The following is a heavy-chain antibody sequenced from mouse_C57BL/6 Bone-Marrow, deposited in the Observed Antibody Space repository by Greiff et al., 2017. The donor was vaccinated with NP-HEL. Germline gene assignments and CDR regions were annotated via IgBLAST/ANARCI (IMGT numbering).Heavy chain of an antibody. CDR2: ISSGGSYT. V-gene: IGHV5-6*01. CDR1: GFTFSSYG. J-gene: IGHJ4*01. D-gene: IGHD2-4*01. CDR3: ARGYDYEDAMDY. Sequence: EVKLVESGGDLVKPGGSLKLSCAASGFTFSSYGMSWVRQTPDKRLEWVATISSGGSYTYYPDSVKGRFTISRDNAKNTRYLQMSSLKSEDTAMYYCARGYDYEDAMDYWGQGTSVTVSS.